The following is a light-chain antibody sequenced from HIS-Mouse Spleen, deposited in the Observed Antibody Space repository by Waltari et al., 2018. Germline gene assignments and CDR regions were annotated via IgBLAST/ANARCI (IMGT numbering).Light chain of an antibody. V-gene: IGKV1-9*01. CDR1: QGIGSY. CDR3: QQLNSYPPT. CDR2: AAS. J-gene: IGKJ1*01. Sequence: DIQLTQSPSFLSASLGDRVTITCRASQGIGSYLAWYQQKPGKAPKLLIYAASNLQSGVPSRFSGSGSGTEFTLTISSLQPEDFATYYCQQLNSYPPTFGQGTKVEIK.